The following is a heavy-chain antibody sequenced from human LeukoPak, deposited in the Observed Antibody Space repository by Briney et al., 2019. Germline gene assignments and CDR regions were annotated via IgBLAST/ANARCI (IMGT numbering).Heavy chain of an antibody. CDR2: IDPSDSYT. CDR1: GYSFTSYW. V-gene: IGHV5-10-1*01. Sequence: GEALKISFKGSGYSFTSYWISWVRQMPGKGLEWMGRIDPSDSYTNYSPSFQGHVTISADKSISTAYLQWSSLKASDTAMYYCARREDNWFDPWGQGTLVTVSS. J-gene: IGHJ5*02. CDR3: ARREDNWFDP.